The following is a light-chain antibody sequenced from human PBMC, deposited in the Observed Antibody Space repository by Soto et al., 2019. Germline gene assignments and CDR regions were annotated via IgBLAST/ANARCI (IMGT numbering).Light chain of an antibody. CDR3: SSYSISDTPYV. Sequence: QSALTQPPSASGSPGQSVTISCTGTSSDVGGYDYVSWYQQRPGKAPKLLIHEVTKRPSGVPDRFSGSKSGNTASLTVSGLQAEDEADYYCSSYSISDTPYVFGGGTKVTVL. CDR1: SSDVGGYDY. V-gene: IGLV2-8*01. J-gene: IGLJ1*01. CDR2: EVT.